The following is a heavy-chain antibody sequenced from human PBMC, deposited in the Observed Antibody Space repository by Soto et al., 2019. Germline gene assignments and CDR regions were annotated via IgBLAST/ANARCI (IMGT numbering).Heavy chain of an antibody. CDR2: ISGSGGST. CDR1: GFTFSSYA. Sequence: EVQLLESGGGLVQPGGSLRLSCAASGFTFSSYAMSWVRQAPGKGLEWVSAISGSGGSTYYADSVKGRFTISRDNSKNTLYMQMNSRRAEDTAGYYCAKVPYYDFWSGYYTVAPYYFDYWGQGTLVTVSS. V-gene: IGHV3-23*01. CDR3: AKVPYYDFWSGYYTVAPYYFDY. D-gene: IGHD3-3*01. J-gene: IGHJ4*02.